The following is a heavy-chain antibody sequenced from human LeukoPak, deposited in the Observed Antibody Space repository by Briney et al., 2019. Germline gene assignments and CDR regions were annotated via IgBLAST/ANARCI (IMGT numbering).Heavy chain of an antibody. CDR3: ARGEVPSTSWYTIDY. CDR1: AFTFNSYG. D-gene: IGHD6-13*01. J-gene: IGHJ4*02. V-gene: IGHV3-30*02. CDR2: IRYDGRKK. Sequence: GGSLRLSCAASAFTFNSYGMHWVRQAPGKGLEWVAFIRYDGRKKFFADSVKGRFAISRDNSKNTLYLQMNSLSPEDTAVYYCARGEVPSTSWYTIDYWGQGTLVTVSS.